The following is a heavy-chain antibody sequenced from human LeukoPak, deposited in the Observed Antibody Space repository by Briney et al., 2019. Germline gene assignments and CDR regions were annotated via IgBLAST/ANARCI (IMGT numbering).Heavy chain of an antibody. V-gene: IGHV4-59*01. D-gene: IGHD6-6*01. CDR2: IYYSGST. J-gene: IGHJ4*02. CDR1: GGSFSDYY. CDR3: ASGRYSSSSDYFDY. Sequence: SETLSLTCAVYGGSFSDYYWTWIRQPPGKGLEWIGYIYYSGSTNYNPSLKSRVTISVDTSKNQFSLKLSSVTAADTAVYYCASGRYSSSSDYFDYWGQGTLVTVS.